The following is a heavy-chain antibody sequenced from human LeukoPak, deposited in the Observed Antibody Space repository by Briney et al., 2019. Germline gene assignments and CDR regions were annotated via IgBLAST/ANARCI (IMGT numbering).Heavy chain of an antibody. D-gene: IGHD6-19*01. CDR2: ISYDGSNK. CDR1: GFTFSSYG. V-gene: IGHV3-30*18. CDR3: AKDRAVEPFYYFDY. J-gene: IGHJ4*02. Sequence: PGRSLRLSCAASGFTFSSYGMHWVRQAPGKGLEWVAVISYDGSNKYYADSVKGRFTISRDNSKNTLYLQMNSLRAEDTAVYYCAKDRAVEPFYYFDYWGQGTLVTVSS.